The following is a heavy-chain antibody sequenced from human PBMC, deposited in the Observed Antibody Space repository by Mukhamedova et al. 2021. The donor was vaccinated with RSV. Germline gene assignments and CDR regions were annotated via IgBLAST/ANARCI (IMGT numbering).Heavy chain of an antibody. V-gene: IGHV4-59*01. CDR3: ARVAPSRRGYSYGRPYWYSDL. CDR2: IYYSGST. Sequence: IGYIYYSGSTNYNPSLKSRVTISVDTSKNQFSLKLSSVTAADTAVYYCARVAPSRRGYSYGRPYWYSDLWGRGTLVTVSS. D-gene: IGHD5-18*01. J-gene: IGHJ2*01.